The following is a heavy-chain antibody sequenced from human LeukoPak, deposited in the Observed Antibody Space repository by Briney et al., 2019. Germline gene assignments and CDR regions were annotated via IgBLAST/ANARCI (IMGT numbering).Heavy chain of an antibody. V-gene: IGHV3-7*01. CDR2: IKQDGSEK. Sequence: GGSLRLSYVASGFSFSSYWMSWVRQAPGKGLEWVANIKQDGSEKYYVDSVKGRFTISRDNTKNSLYLQMDSLRAEDTATYYCARVITPRDCWGQGTLVTVSS. CDR1: GFSFSSYW. CDR3: ARVITPRDC. J-gene: IGHJ4*02. D-gene: IGHD3-10*01.